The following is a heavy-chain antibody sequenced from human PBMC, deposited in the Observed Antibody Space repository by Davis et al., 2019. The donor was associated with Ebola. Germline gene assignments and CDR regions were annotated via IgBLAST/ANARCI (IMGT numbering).Heavy chain of an antibody. CDR1: GYHFSGYY. Sequence: ASVKVSCKASGYHFSGYYIHWVRQAPGQGLEWMGWINPNSGGTNYAQNFQGRVTMTRDMSISTAYMEVNTVTYDDTAVYYCARLLEGTRYCSANDCYPEAFDVWGQGTTVTVSS. CDR3: ARLLEGTRYCSANDCYPEAFDV. CDR2: INPNSGGT. D-gene: IGHD2-15*01. V-gene: IGHV1-2*02. J-gene: IGHJ3*01.